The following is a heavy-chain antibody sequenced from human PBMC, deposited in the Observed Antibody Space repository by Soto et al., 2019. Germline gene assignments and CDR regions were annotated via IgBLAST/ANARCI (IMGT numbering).Heavy chain of an antibody. CDR1: GYSFTSYW. Sequence: GESLKISCKGSGYSFTSYWIGWVRQMPGKGLEWMGIIYPGDSDTRYSPAFQGQVTISADKSISTAYLQWSSLKASDTAMYYCARHPNYGSGSYTNWFDPWGQGTLVTVSS. CDR2: IYPGDSDT. J-gene: IGHJ5*02. V-gene: IGHV5-51*01. CDR3: ARHPNYGSGSYTNWFDP. D-gene: IGHD3-10*01.